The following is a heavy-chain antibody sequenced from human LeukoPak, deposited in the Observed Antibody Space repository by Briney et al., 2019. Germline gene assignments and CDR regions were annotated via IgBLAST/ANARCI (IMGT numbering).Heavy chain of an antibody. J-gene: IGHJ1*01. CDR3: ARVYSSGSRAFQH. CDR2: IYHSGST. V-gene: IGHV4-59*12. D-gene: IGHD6-19*01. CDR1: GGSISGWY. Sequence: SETLSLTCTVSGGSISGWYWSWIRQPPGKGLEWIGYIYHSGSTYYNPSLKSRVTISVDRSKNQFSLKLSSVTAADTAVYYCARVYSSGSRAFQHWGQGTLVTVSS.